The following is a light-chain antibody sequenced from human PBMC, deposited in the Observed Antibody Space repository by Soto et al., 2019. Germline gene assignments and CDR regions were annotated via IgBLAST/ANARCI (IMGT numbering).Light chain of an antibody. Sequence: DIQMTQSPSSLSACLGDSVTITCGASQGIRNGLGWYQQKPGKAPKRLIYAASTLQSGVPSRFSGSGSGTEFTLTISSLQPEDFATYYCLQHNNYPLTFGGGTKVDIK. CDR1: QGIRNG. CDR2: AAS. CDR3: LQHNNYPLT. V-gene: IGKV1-17*01. J-gene: IGKJ4*01.